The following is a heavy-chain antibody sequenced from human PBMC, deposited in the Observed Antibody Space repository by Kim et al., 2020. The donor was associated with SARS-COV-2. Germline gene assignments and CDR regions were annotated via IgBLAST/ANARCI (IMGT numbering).Heavy chain of an antibody. CDR1: GFTFSSYW. D-gene: IGHD4-17*01. Sequence: GGSLRLSCAASGFTFSSYWMHWVRQAPGKGLVWVSRINGDGSVTTYADSVRGRFTISRDIAKDTLFLQMDSLRAEDTAVYYCARTAYGGNSGSWYFDLWGRGTLVTVSS. V-gene: IGHV3-74*01. CDR3: ARTAYGGNSGSWYFDL. J-gene: IGHJ2*01. CDR2: INGDGSVT.